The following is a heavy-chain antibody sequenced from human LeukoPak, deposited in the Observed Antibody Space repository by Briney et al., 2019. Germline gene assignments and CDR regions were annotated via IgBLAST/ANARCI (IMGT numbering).Heavy chain of an antibody. CDR2: LSSSSGTI. D-gene: IGHD6-13*01. CDR1: GFTFNTYC. Sequence: GRCLRLSCAASGFTFNTYCMNWVRRASGKGLEWVSYLSSSSGTIYYTDSVKGRFTISRDNVQNSLYLQVNSLSDKDTAVYYCARDPNSSWRFDSWGQGTLVTVSS. CDR3: ARDPNSSWRFDS. V-gene: IGHV3-48*02. J-gene: IGHJ4*02.